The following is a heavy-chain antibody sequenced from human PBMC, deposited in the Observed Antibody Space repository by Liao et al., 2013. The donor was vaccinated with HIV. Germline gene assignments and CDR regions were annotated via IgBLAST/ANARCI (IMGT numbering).Heavy chain of an antibody. CDR2: ISAGGGT. D-gene: IGHD3-3*01. V-gene: IGHV4-4*07. CDR1: GGSISGYY. J-gene: IGHJ3*01. Sequence: QVLLHESGPGLVKPSETLSLTCSVSGGSISGYYWSWIRQPAGKGLEWIGRISAGGGTNYNPSLKSRLTMSVDSSKNQFSLKLTSVTAADTAVYYCAARITISGVAIPHASDVVGPKDSGRRLF. CDR3: AARITISGVAIPHASDV.